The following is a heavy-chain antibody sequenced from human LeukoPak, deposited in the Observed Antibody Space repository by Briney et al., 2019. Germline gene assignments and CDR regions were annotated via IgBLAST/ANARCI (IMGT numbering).Heavy chain of an antibody. V-gene: IGHV3-23*01. CDR3: AKSGYNRFDY. J-gene: IGHJ4*02. Sequence: GGSLRLSCAASGFTFSNYAMSWVRQAPGKGLEWVSAFSGSGASTYYADSVKGRFTISRDNSKNTLYLQMNSLRADDTAVYYCAKSGYNRFDYWGQGTLVTVSS. CDR2: FSGSGAST. CDR1: GFTFSNYA. D-gene: IGHD5-24*01.